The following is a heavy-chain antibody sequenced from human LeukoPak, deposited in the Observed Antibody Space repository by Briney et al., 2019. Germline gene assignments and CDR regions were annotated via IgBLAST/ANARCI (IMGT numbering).Heavy chain of an antibody. CDR3: ASFAYDFWSGYSY. CDR1: GGSISSYY. V-gene: IGHV4-59*01. D-gene: IGHD3-3*01. Sequence: SEILSLTCTVSGGSISSYYWSWIRQPPGKGLEWIGYIYYSGSTNYNPSLKSRVTISVDTSKNQFSLKLSSVTAADTAVYYCASFAYDFWSGYSYWGQGTLVTVSS. J-gene: IGHJ4*02. CDR2: IYYSGST.